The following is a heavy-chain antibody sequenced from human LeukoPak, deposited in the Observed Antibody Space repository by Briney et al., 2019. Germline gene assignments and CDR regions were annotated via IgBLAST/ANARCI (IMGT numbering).Heavy chain of an antibody. CDR3: ARDNWEGPTPGDAFYI. J-gene: IGHJ3*02. CDR2: ISSSSSYI. D-gene: IGHD7-27*01. CDR1: GFTFSSYS. Sequence: GGSLRLSCAASGFTFSSYSMNWVRQAPGKGLEGVSSISSSSSYIYYADSVKGRFTISRDNAKNSVYLQMNRLRAEDTGVYYCARDNWEGPTPGDAFYIWGQGTMVTVSS. V-gene: IGHV3-21*01.